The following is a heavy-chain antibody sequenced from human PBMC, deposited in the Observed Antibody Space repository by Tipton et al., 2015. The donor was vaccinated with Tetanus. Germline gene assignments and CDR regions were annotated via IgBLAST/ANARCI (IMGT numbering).Heavy chain of an antibody. CDR3: AKSDRVTRTSWYFHD. J-gene: IGHJ4*02. V-gene: IGHV4-39*01. CDR2: LDYSGNT. CDR1: GGSISSSYYY. D-gene: IGHD2-2*01. Sequence: TLSLTCTVSGGSISSSYYYWGWIRQPPGKGLEWIGSLDYSGNTYYNSSLMSRVTISVDTSKNQFSLRLNSVTAVDTAMYYCAKSDRVTRTSWYFHDWGQGTLVTVSS.